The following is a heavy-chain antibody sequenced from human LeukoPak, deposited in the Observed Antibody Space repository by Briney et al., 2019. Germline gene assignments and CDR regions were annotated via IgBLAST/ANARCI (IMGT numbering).Heavy chain of an antibody. CDR1: GFTFSSYA. D-gene: IGHD6-13*01. Sequence: HPGRSLRLSCAASGFTFSSYAMHWVRQAPGKGLEWAAVISYDGSNKYYADSVKGRFTISRDNSKNTLYLQMNSLRAEDTAVYYCARVPSQLVKGFDYWGQGTLVTVSS. V-gene: IGHV3-30*07. CDR2: ISYDGSNK. CDR3: ARVPSQLVKGFDY. J-gene: IGHJ4*02.